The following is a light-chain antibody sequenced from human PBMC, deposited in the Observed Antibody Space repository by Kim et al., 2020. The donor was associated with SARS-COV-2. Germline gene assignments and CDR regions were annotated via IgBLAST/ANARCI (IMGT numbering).Light chain of an antibody. Sequence: DIQMTQSPSSLSASVGDRVTITCQASQDISNYLNWYQQKPGIAPKLLIYDASNLETGVPSRFSGSGSGTDFTFTISSLQPEDNATYYCQQYDNLSITFGQGTRLEIK. CDR1: QDISNY. V-gene: IGKV1-33*01. CDR3: QQYDNLSIT. J-gene: IGKJ5*01. CDR2: DAS.